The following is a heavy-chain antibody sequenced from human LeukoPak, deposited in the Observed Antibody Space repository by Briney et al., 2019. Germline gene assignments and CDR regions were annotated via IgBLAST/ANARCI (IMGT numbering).Heavy chain of an antibody. CDR2: ISYDGSNK. Sequence: GGSLRLSCAASGFTFSSYAMHWVRQAPGKGLEWVAVISYDGSNKYYADSVKGRFTISRDNSKNTLYLQMNSLRAEDTAVYYCARAEQWLVTHYFDYWGQGTLVTVSS. CDR1: GFTFSSYA. V-gene: IGHV3-30-3*01. J-gene: IGHJ4*02. CDR3: ARAEQWLVTHYFDY. D-gene: IGHD6-19*01.